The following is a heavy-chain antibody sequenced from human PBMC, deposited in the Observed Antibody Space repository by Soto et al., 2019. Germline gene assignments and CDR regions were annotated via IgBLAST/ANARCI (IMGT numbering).Heavy chain of an antibody. J-gene: IGHJ4*02. Sequence: LRLSCAASGFTFSNSEMFWVRQAPGKGLEWVSKINYSGSNIYYSKSVKGRFTISRDNAKNSLSLQMNSLTDEDTAIYYCASEALCGADCYFFEYWGPGTLVTVSS. CDR3: ASEALCGADCYFFEY. D-gene: IGHD2-21*02. CDR1: GFTFSNSE. CDR2: INYSGSNI. V-gene: IGHV3-48*03.